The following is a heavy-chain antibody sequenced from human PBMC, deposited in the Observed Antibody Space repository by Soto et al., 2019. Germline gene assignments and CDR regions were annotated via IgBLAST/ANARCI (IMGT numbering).Heavy chain of an antibody. CDR3: AREIPTVLFDL. Sequence: QVRLQQWGPRLLKPSETLTLTCAVSGGSFSGHYWSWIRQPQGKGLEWIGEINYNGSTNYNPSLKSRITISVDSSKKYFSLHLTSVTAADTAVYYCAREIPTVLFDLWGQGTLVTVSS. CDR1: GGSFSGHY. J-gene: IGHJ4*02. V-gene: IGHV4-34*01. D-gene: IGHD4-17*01. CDR2: INYNGST.